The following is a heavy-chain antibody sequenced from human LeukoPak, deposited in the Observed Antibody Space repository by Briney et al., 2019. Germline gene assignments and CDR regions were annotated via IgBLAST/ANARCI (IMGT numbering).Heavy chain of an antibody. CDR2: ISWNSGSI. CDR3: AKKVGDFWSGLWPDP. D-gene: IGHD3-3*01. CDR1: GFTIDDCA. J-gene: IGHJ5*02. V-gene: IGHV3-9*01. Sequence: GRSLRLSCAASGFTIDDCAMHWVRQAPGKGLEWVSGISWNSGSIGYADSVKGRFTISRDNAENSLYLQMNSLRPEDTAFYYCAKKVGDFWSGLWPDPWGQGTLVTVSS.